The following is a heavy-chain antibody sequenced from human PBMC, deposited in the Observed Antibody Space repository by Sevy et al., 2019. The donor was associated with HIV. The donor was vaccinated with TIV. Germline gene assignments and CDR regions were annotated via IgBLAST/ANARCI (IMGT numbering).Heavy chain of an antibody. D-gene: IGHD6-13*01. Sequence: GGSLRLSCAVSGFSVSSNYMSWVRQAPGKGLEWVSVIYGGGSTYYADFVKGRFSISRDNSKNTLYLQINSLRAEDTAVYYCARDLAASGTMFDHWGQGTLVTVSS. CDR1: GFSVSSNY. V-gene: IGHV3-53*01. J-gene: IGHJ5*02. CDR3: ARDLAASGTMFDH. CDR2: IYGGGST.